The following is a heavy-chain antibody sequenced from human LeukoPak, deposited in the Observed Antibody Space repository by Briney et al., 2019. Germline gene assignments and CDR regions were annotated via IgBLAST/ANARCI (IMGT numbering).Heavy chain of an antibody. J-gene: IGHJ6*02. CDR3: ARNYGFDYYYALDV. CDR2: ISGSGGST. D-gene: IGHD1-7*01. V-gene: IGHV3-23*01. Sequence: GGSLRLSCAASGFTFSSYAMSWVRQAPGKGLEWVSAISGSGGSTYYADSVKGRFTISRDNSKNTPYLQMNSLRPEDTAVYYCARNYGFDYYYALDVWGQGTTVTVSS. CDR1: GFTFSSYA.